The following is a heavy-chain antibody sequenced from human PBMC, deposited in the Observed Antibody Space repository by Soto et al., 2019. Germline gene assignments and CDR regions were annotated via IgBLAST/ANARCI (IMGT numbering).Heavy chain of an antibody. CDR3: ARDEGMRGDLDFDY. V-gene: IGHV3-30-3*01. CDR1: GFTFSSYA. CDR2: ISYDGSNK. J-gene: IGHJ4*02. Sequence: QVQLVESGGGVVQPGRSLRLSCAASGFTFSSYAMHWVRQAPGKGLEWVAVISYDGSNKYYADSVKGRFTISRDNSKNTLYLQMNSLRAEDTAVYYCARDEGMRGDLDFDYWGQGTLVTVSS. D-gene: IGHD2-21*02.